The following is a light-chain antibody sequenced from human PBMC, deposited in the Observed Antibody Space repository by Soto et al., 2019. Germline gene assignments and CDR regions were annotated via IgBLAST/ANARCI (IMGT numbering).Light chain of an antibody. CDR3: CSYVGSDTSYV. Sequence: QSALTQPRSVSGSPGQSVTISCTGTSSDVGGYNFGSWYQQHPGKAPKFMIYDVTKRPSGVPDRFSGSKSGNTASLTISGLQDEDEADYYCCSYVGSDTSYVFGTGTKLTVL. J-gene: IGLJ1*01. CDR1: SSDVGGYNF. V-gene: IGLV2-11*01. CDR2: DVT.